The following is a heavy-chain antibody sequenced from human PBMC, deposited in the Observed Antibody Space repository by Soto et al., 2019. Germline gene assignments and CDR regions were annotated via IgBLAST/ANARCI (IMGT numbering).Heavy chain of an antibody. CDR3: ARLRVDIWSAAFFDH. CDR1: GYTFTTFA. V-gene: IGHV1-3*01. Sequence: ASVKVSCKTSGYTFTTFAMHWVHQAPGQSLEWMGYINAGNGNIKYSQKFQDRVTITRDTSARTVYMELSSLTSEDTATYYCARLRVDIWSAAFFDHWGQGTLVTVSS. CDR2: INAGNGNI. D-gene: IGHD3-3*01. J-gene: IGHJ4*02.